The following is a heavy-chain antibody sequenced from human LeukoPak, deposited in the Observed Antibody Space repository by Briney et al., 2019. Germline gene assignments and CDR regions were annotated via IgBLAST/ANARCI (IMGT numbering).Heavy chain of an antibody. D-gene: IGHD6-6*01. CDR1: GYSFTTYW. V-gene: IGHV5-51*01. CDR3: ARVRHSTASGVDC. Sequence: GESLKISCKGSGYSFTTYWIGWVRQMPGKGLEWMGIIFPGDSDTRYSPSFQGHITISADKSISTAYVQWNSLKASDTAMYYCARVRHSTASGVDCWGQGTLVTVSS. CDR2: IFPGDSDT. J-gene: IGHJ4*02.